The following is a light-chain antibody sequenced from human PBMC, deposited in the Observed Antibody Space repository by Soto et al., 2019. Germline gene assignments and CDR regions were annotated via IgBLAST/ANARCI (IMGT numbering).Light chain of an antibody. V-gene: IGKV3-11*01. J-gene: IGKJ3*01. CDR3: LQRSAWPLT. CDR1: QNIDTY. CDR2: NAS. Sequence: EILLTQSPATPSLSPGERATLSCRASQNIDTYLDSYQQKPGQSPRLLLFNASTRTTGTPARFSRRGSGTDFTLTISSLEPDDFALYHCLQRSAWPLTFGPGTKVDIK.